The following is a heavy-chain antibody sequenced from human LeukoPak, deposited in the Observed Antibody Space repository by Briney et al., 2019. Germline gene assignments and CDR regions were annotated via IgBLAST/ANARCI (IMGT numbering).Heavy chain of an antibody. Sequence: AETLSLICAVYGGSFSGYYWSWIPQPPGKGGQWIGEINHSGSTNYNPSLKSRVTISVDTSKNQFSLKLSSVTAADTAVYYCASAMTTVTTGWFDPWGQGTLVTVSS. J-gene: IGHJ5*02. CDR2: INHSGST. CDR1: GGSFSGYY. V-gene: IGHV4-34*01. CDR3: ASAMTTVTTGWFDP. D-gene: IGHD4-17*01.